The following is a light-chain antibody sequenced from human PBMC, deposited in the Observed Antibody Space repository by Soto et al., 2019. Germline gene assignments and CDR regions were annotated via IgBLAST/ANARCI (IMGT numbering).Light chain of an antibody. CDR2: EGS. Sequence: QSALTQPASVSGSPRQSITISCTGTSSDVGSYKFVSWYQQHPGKAPKLMIYEGSKRPSGVSNRFSGSKSGNTASLTISGLQTEDEADYYCCSYAGSSTYVFGTGTKVTVL. V-gene: IGLV2-23*01. J-gene: IGLJ1*01. CDR3: CSYAGSSTYV. CDR1: SSDVGSYKF.